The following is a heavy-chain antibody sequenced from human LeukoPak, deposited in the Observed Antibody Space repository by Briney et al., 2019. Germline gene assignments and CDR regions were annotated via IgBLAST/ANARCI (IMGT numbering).Heavy chain of an antibody. V-gene: IGHV3-66*01. J-gene: IGHJ4*02. Sequence: PGGSLRLSCAASGFTVGHNHLSWVRQAPGKGLEWVSAINVAGNTYYADSVKGRFTISRDNSKNTLYLQMNSLTAEDTALYFCVRDLNYWGQGTLVTVSS. CDR1: GFTVGHNH. CDR2: INVAGNT. CDR3: VRDLNY.